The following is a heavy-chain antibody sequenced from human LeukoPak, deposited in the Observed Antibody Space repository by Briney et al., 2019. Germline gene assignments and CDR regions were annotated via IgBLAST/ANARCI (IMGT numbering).Heavy chain of an antibody. V-gene: IGHV4-34*01. CDR3: ARVKVGGLDY. J-gene: IGHJ4*02. CDR1: GGSFSGYY. CDR2: INHSGST. Sequence: SETLSLTCAVYGGSFSGYYWSWIRQPPGKGLEWIGEINHSGSTNYNPSLKSRVTISVDTSKNQFSLKLSSVTAADTAVYYCARVKVGGLDYWGPGTLVTVSS.